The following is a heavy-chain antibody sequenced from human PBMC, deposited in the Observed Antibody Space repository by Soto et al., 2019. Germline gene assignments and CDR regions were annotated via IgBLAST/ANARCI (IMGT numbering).Heavy chain of an antibody. CDR2: IFWNDEK. Sequence: QVTLKESGPVLVKPTETLTLTCNVSGFSLSHRRMGVSWIRQPPGKALEWLAHIFWNDEKSYSTSLQSRLTISRGTSSTQVVLTMTDMAPVDTATYYCERSQTVAEYEGDYSFGYGMDVWGQGTTVTVSS. CDR1: GFSLSHRRMG. V-gene: IGHV2-26*01. J-gene: IGHJ6*02. CDR3: ERSQTVAEYEGDYSFGYGMDV. D-gene: IGHD4-17*01.